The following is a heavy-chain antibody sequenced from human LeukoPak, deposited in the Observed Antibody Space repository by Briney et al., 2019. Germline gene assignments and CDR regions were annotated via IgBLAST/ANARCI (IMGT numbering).Heavy chain of an antibody. CDR1: GYTLTELS. V-gene: IGHV1-24*01. CDR2: FDPEDGET. J-gene: IGHJ4*02. Sequence: ASVTVSCKVSGYTLTELSMHWVRQAPGKGLEWMGGFDPEDGETIYAQKFQGRVTMTEDTSTDTAYMELSSLRSEDTAVYYCATYCSSTSCGLVFDYWGQGTLVTVSS. D-gene: IGHD2-2*01. CDR3: ATYCSSTSCGLVFDY.